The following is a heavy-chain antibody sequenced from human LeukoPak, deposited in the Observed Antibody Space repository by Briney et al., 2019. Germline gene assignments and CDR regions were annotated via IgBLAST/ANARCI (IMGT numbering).Heavy chain of an antibody. CDR1: AFTLDNTA. J-gene: IGHJ4*02. Sequence: GRSLRLSCAVSAFTLDNTAMCWVRQAQGKGLEWISGISRMGFTTYYADSVNGRFTITRDTSKNTLYLQMDTLGPEDTALYYCAKEEVPNDYWGQGTLVTVSS. CDR3: AKEEVPNDY. V-gene: IGHV3-23*01. CDR2: ISRMGFTT.